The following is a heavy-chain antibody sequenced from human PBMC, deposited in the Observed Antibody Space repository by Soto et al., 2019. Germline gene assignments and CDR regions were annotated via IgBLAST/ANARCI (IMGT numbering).Heavy chain of an antibody. Sequence: QVQLVQSGAEMKKPGSSVKVSCQSSGGTFNTYAMNWVRQAPGQGPEWMVDISPMFGAANYAPKFQGRVTITADEATGTTYMQLSSLTSEDTTLCFCGREVQVHTPAFVYWGQGTLVTGSS. J-gene: IGHJ4*02. CDR3: GREVQVHTPAFVY. V-gene: IGHV1-69*19. CDR1: GGTFNTYA. D-gene: IGHD3-10*01. CDR2: ISPMFGAA.